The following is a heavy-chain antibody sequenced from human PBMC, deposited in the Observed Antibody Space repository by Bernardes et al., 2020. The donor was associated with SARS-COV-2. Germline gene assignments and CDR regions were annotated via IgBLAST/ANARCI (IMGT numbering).Heavy chain of an antibody. D-gene: IGHD3-3*01. CDR1: GGSITTTTDY. CDR3: ARAEQDGFWSGYYAFEH. J-gene: IGHJ4*02. Sequence: SETLSLTCTVSGGSITTTTDYWGWIRQSPGKGLEWIGSFDYTGSTHYNSSLESRVSISVDMSRNQFSLSLTFVTAADTAVYYCARAEQDGFWSGYYAFEHWGQGMLVTVSS. V-gene: IGHV4-39*01. CDR2: FDYTGST.